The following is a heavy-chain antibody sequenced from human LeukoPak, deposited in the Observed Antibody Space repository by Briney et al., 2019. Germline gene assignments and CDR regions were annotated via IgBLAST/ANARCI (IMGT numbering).Heavy chain of an antibody. CDR2: IDPSDSYT. Sequence: GESLKISCKGSGYSFTSYWISWVRQMPGKGLEWMGRIDPSDSYTNYSPSFQGHVTISADKSISTAYLQWSSLKPSDTAMYYCARSLVGATMVDYWGQGTLVTVSS. CDR3: ARSLVGATMVDY. V-gene: IGHV5-10-1*01. J-gene: IGHJ4*02. D-gene: IGHD1-26*01. CDR1: GYSFTSYW.